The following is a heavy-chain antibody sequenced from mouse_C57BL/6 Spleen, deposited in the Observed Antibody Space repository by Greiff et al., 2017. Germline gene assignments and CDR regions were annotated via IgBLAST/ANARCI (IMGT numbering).Heavy chain of an antibody. J-gene: IGHJ2*01. Sequence: EVQVVESGGDLVKPGGSLKLSCAASGFTFSSYGMSWVRQTPDKRLEWVATISSGGSYTYYPDSVKGRFTISRDNAKNTLYLQMSSLKSEDTAMYYCAREGDYGSSYVDYWGQGTTRTVSS. CDR3: AREGDYGSSYVDY. D-gene: IGHD1-1*01. CDR2: ISSGGSYT. CDR1: GFTFSSYG. V-gene: IGHV5-6*01.